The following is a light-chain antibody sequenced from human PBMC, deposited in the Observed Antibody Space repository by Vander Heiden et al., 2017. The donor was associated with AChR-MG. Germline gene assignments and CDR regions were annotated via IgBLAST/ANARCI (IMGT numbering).Light chain of an antibody. Sequence: SALTQEPSVSGTVGQKVTLSGTGSSNNIGSYAVGWYQQISHGAPKTVMFGNSLPSGIPDRFSGSKSGTTASLTISGLQPEDEADYYCSTWDYSLSAVVFGGGTKLTVL. V-gene: IGLV1-44*01. CDR2: GNS. CDR3: STWDYSLSAVV. CDR1: SNNIGSYA. J-gene: IGLJ2*01.